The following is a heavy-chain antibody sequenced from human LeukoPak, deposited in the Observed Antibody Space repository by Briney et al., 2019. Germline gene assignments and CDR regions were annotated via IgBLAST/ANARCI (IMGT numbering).Heavy chain of an antibody. V-gene: IGHV3-23*01. CDR1: GFTFSSYA. CDR2: ISGSGGST. CDR3: AKDMSAMVRGVGSFDY. J-gene: IGHJ4*02. D-gene: IGHD3-10*01. Sequence: PGGSLRLSCAASGFTFSSYAMSWVRQAPGKGLEWVSAISGSGGSTYYADSVKGRCTISRDNSKNTLYLQMNSMRAEDTAVYYCAKDMSAMVRGVGSFDYWGQGTLVTVSS.